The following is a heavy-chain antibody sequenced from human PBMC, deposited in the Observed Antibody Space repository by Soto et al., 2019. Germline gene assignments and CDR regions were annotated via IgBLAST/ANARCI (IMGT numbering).Heavy chain of an antibody. J-gene: IGHJ6*02. Sequence: QVQLVESGGGLVQPGRSLRLSCVVSGFTFSNYGMHWVRQAPGKGLEWVADIWYDGSGQRYAGSVQGRFTISRDNSKNTLYIQINSLRVEYTAVYYCAKDELSRKYSGHSLDVWGQGTTVTVSS. CDR3: AKDELSRKYSGHSLDV. CDR1: GFTFSNYG. V-gene: IGHV3-33*03. D-gene: IGHD2-15*01. CDR2: IWYDGSGQ.